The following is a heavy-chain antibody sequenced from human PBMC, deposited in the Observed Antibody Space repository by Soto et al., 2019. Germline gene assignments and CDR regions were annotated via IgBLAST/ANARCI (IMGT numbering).Heavy chain of an antibody. Sequence: PGGSLRLSCAASGFTFSSYGMHWVRQAPGKGLEWVATISYDGSDKYYAESVKGRFTISRDNSKSTLYLQMNSLRVEDTAIYYCAKDTFLSSPPDYWGQGALVTVSS. D-gene: IGHD2-21*01. CDR3: AKDTFLSSPPDY. CDR1: GFTFSSYG. CDR2: ISYDGSDK. V-gene: IGHV3-30*18. J-gene: IGHJ4*02.